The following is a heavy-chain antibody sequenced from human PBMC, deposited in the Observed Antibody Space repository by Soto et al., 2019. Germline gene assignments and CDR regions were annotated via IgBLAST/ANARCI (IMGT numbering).Heavy chain of an antibody. CDR2: VYYTGTT. V-gene: IGHV4-59*01. CDR1: GGYISSYF. J-gene: IGHJ4*02. CDR3: ARGLAAVPRAFDY. D-gene: IGHD6-13*01. Sequence: SETLSLTCTVSGGYISSYFYIWVRQPPGKGLEWFGSVYYTGTTDYNPSLKSRVTISVDTSKTQFSLNLRSVTAADTAVYYCARGLAAVPRAFDYWGRGTLVTVSS.